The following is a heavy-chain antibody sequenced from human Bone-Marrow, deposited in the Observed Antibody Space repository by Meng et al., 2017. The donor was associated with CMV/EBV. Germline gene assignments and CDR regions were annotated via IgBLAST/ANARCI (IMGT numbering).Heavy chain of an antibody. D-gene: IGHD6-19*01. CDR1: GFTFSSYS. Sequence: GESLKISCAASGFTFSSYSMNWVRQAPGKGLEWIGRIKSKTDGGTTDYAAPVRGRFTISRDDSKNTLYLQMNSLKTEDTAVYYCTTGLGGPQLDYCRQGTLVTFSS. V-gene: IGHV3-15*01. CDR2: IKSKTDGGTT. J-gene: IGHJ4*02. CDR3: TTGLGGPQLDY.